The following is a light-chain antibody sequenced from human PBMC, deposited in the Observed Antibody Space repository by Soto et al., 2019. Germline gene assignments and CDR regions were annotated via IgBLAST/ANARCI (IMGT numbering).Light chain of an antibody. CDR1: QSVSSY. V-gene: IGKV3-11*01. J-gene: IGKJ3*01. CDR3: QQRSNWPPVT. Sequence: EIVLTQSPATLSLSPGEIATLSCRASQSVSSYLAWYQQKPGQAPRLLIYDASNRATGIPARFSGSGSGTDFALTISSLEPEDFAVYYCQQRSNWPPVTFGPGTKVDIK. CDR2: DAS.